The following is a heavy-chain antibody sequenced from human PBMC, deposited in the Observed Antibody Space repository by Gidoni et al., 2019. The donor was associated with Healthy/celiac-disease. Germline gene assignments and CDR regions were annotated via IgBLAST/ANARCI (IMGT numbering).Heavy chain of an antibody. J-gene: IGHJ6*02. V-gene: IGHV4-61*02. D-gene: IGHD6-6*01. CDR2: IYTSGST. Sequence: QVQLQESGPGLVKPSQTLSLTCTVSGGSISRGSYYWSWIRQPAGKGLEWIGRIYTSGSTNYNPSLKSRVTISVDTSKNQFSLKLSSVTAADTAVYYCAREFVEYSSSSDYYYGMDVWGQGTTVTVSS. CDR1: GGSISRGSYY. CDR3: AREFVEYSSSSDYYYGMDV.